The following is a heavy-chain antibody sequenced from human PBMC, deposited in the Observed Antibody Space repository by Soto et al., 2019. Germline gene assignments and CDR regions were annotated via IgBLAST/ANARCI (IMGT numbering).Heavy chain of an antibody. CDR3: ASIAYFDWPLYYFDY. Sequence: SETLSLTCAVYGGSFSGYYWSWIRQPPGKGLEWIGEINHSGSTNYNPSLKSRVTISVXXXXXXFXLXLXXXTAAXTAVYYCASIAYFDWPLYYFDYWGQGTLVTVSS. CDR1: GGSFSGYY. CDR2: INHSGST. D-gene: IGHD3-9*01. V-gene: IGHV4-34*01. J-gene: IGHJ4*02.